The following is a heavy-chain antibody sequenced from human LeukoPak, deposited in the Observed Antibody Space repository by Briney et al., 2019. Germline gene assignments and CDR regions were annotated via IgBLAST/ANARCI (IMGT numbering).Heavy chain of an antibody. CDR3: ARRWNYGRNYYIDV. Sequence: SGTLSLTCAVYGGSFSNYYWSWIRQRPGGGLEWVGEINDSGRTNYNPSLMSRVTVSVDTSKNQFSLRSTSVTATDTAVYYCARRWNYGRNYYIDVWGNGATVSVSS. D-gene: IGHD1-7*01. V-gene: IGHV4-34*01. CDR1: GGSFSNYY. J-gene: IGHJ6*03. CDR2: INDSGRT.